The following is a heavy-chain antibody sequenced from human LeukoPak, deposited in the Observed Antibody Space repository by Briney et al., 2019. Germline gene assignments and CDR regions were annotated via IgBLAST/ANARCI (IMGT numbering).Heavy chain of an antibody. CDR3: VRDFTWTTGDEI. CDR2: IKYDGSGK. Sequence: GGSLRLSCAASGFTFSGHWMSWVRQAPGRGLEWVANIKYDGSGKYYMDSVKGRFTVSRDNAKNSLYLQLSSLRAEDTAVYYCVRDFTWTTGDEIWGQGTLVTVSS. CDR1: GFTFSGHW. V-gene: IGHV3-7*01. J-gene: IGHJ4*02. D-gene: IGHD7-27*01.